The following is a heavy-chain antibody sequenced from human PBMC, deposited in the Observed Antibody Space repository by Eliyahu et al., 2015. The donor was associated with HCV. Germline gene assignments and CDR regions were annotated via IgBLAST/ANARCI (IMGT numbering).Heavy chain of an antibody. J-gene: IGHJ3*02. V-gene: IGHV3-23*01. CDR3: ARMHDCSSTSCYMSRLFDI. D-gene: IGHD2-2*02. Sequence: EVQLLESGGGLVQPGGSLRLSCAASXFTFSXYAXSWVRQAPGKGLEWVSAISGSGGSTYYADSVKGRFTISRDNSKNTLYLQMNSLRAEDTAVYYCARMHDCSSTSCYMSRLFDIWGQGTMVTVSS. CDR1: XFTFSXYA. CDR2: ISGSGGST.